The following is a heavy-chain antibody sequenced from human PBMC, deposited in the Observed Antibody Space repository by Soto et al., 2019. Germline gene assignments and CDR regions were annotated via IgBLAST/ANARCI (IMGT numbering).Heavy chain of an antibody. CDR2: IKQDGSEK. Sequence: GGSLRLSCAASGFTFSSYWMGWVRQAPGKGLEWVANIKQDGSEKYYVDSVKGRFTISRDNAKNSLYLQMNSLRAEDTAVYYCASPRDVDWLRTENAFDIWGQGTMVTVSS. V-gene: IGHV3-7*01. D-gene: IGHD3-9*01. J-gene: IGHJ3*02. CDR1: GFTFSSYW. CDR3: ASPRDVDWLRTENAFDI.